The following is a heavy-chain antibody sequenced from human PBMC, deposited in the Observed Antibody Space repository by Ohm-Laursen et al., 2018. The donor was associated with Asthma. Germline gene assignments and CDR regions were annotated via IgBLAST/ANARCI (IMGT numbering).Heavy chain of an antibody. V-gene: IGHV1-24*01. CDR3: ATHITGTTSFYYYYGMDV. J-gene: IGHJ6*02. CDR1: GYTLTELS. CDR2: FDPEDGET. D-gene: IGHD1-7*01. Sequence: GASVKVSCKVSGYTLTELSMHWVRQAPGKGLEWMGGFDPEDGETIYAQKFQGRVTMTEDTSTDTAYMELSSLRSEDTAVYYCATHITGTTSFYYYYGMDVWGQGTTVTVSS.